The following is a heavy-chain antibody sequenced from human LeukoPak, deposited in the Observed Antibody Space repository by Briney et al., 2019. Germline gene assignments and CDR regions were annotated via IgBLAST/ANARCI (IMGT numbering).Heavy chain of an antibody. CDR2: ISYDGSNK. CDR1: GFTFSSYA. J-gene: IGHJ4*02. CDR3: VAATRVYYFDY. V-gene: IGHV3-30*04. Sequence: GGSLRLSCAASGFTFSSYAMHWVRQAPGKGLEWVAVISYDGSNKYYADSVKGRFTISRDNSKNTLYLQMNSLRAEDTAVYYCVAATRVYYFDYWSQGTLVTVSS. D-gene: IGHD2-15*01.